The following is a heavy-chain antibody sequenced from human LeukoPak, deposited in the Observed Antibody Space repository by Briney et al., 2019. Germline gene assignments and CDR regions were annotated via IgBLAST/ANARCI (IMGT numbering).Heavy chain of an antibody. V-gene: IGHV1-2*06. J-gene: IGHJ5*02. D-gene: IGHD3-3*01. Sequence: ASVKVSCKASGYTFTGYYMHWVRQAPGQGLEWMGRINPNSGGTNYAQKFQGRVTMTRDTSISTAYMELSRLGSDDTAVYYCARGGLTIFGVVINWFGPWGQGTLVTVSS. CDR1: GYTFTGYY. CDR3: ARGGLTIFGVVINWFGP. CDR2: INPNSGGT.